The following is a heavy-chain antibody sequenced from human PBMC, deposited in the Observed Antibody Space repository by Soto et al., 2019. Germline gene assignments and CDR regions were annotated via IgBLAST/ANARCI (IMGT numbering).Heavy chain of an antibody. CDR3: VKELSVWFGESNWFDP. CDR2: ISGSGGST. D-gene: IGHD3-10*01. CDR1: GFTFSSYA. Sequence: GGSLRLSCAASGFTFSSYAMSWVRQAPGKGLEWVSAISGSGGSTYYADSVKGRFTISRDNSKNTLYLQMNSLRAEDMAVYCCVKELSVWFGESNWFDPWGQGTLVTVSS. V-gene: IGHV3-23*01. J-gene: IGHJ5*02.